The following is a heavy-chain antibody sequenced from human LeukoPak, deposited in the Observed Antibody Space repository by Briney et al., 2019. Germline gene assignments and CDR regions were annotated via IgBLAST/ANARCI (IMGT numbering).Heavy chain of an antibody. Sequence: PSETLSFTCAVYGVSFSGYYWSWLRQPPGKGLEWIGEINHSGSTNYNPSLKSRVTISVDTSKNQFSLKLSSVTAADTAVYYCARVPAWSGYANFDYWGQGTLVTISS. CDR3: ARVPAWSGYANFDY. D-gene: IGHD3-3*01. CDR1: GVSFSGYY. CDR2: INHSGST. V-gene: IGHV4-34*01. J-gene: IGHJ4*02.